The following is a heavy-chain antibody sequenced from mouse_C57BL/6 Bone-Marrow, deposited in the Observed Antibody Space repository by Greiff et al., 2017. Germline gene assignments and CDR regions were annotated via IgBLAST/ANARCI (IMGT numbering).Heavy chain of an antibody. CDR3: VRKGYYGSSYDYAMDY. Sequence: GGGLVQPKGSLKLSCAASGFTFNTYAMHWVRQAPGKGLEWVARIRSKSSNYATYYADSVKDRLTISRDDSQSMLYLQMNNLKTEDTAMYYCVRKGYYGSSYDYAMDYWGQGTSVTVSS. CDR1: GFTFNTYA. J-gene: IGHJ4*01. V-gene: IGHV10-3*01. CDR2: IRSKSSNYAT. D-gene: IGHD1-1*01.